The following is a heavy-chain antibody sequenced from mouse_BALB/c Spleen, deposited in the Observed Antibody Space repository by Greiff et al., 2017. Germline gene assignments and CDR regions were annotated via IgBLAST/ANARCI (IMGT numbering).Heavy chain of an antibody. J-gene: IGHJ3*01. Sequence: QVQLQQSGAELMKPGASVKISCKATGYTFSSYWIEWVKQRPGHGLEWIGEILPGSGSTNYDEKFKGKATFTADTSSNTAYMQLSSLTSEDSAVYYCAREGGGTWFAYWGQGTLVTVSA. V-gene: IGHV1-9*01. CDR3: AREGGGTWFAY. D-gene: IGHD1-1*02. CDR1: GYTFSSYW. CDR2: ILPGSGST.